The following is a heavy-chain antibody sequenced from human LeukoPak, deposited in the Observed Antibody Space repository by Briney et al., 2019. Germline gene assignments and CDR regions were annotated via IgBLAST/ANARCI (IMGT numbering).Heavy chain of an antibody. CDR2: ISGSGDKT. V-gene: IGHV3-23*01. Sequence: SGGSLRLSCAASGFTFSSDAMNWVRQSPGKGLEWVSVISGSGDKTYYADSVKGRFTISRDNFKNTLYLQMNSLRAEDTAVYSCAKDRSLNGGNSNGYFDYWGQGTLVTVSS. J-gene: IGHJ4*02. CDR1: GFTFSSDA. CDR3: AKDRSLNGGNSNGYFDY. D-gene: IGHD4-23*01.